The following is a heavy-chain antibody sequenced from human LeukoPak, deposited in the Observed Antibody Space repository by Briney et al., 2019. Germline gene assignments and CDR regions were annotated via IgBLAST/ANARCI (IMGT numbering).Heavy chain of an antibody. V-gene: IGHV3-66*01. D-gene: IGHD1-26*01. CDR3: ARDAAWYGGNQAY. Sequence: GGSLRLSCAASGFTVSSNYMSWVRQAPGKGLEWVSVIYSGGSTYYADSVKGRFTISRDSSKNTLYLQMNSLRAEDTAVYYCARDAAWYGGNQAYWGQGTLVTVSS. CDR1: GFTVSSNY. CDR2: IYSGGST. J-gene: IGHJ4*02.